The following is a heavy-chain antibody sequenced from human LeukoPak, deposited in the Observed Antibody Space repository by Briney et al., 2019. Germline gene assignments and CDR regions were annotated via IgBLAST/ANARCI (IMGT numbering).Heavy chain of an antibody. Sequence: PGGSLRLSCAASGFTFSDSWMTWVRQAPGKGLEMVANIKQDGSEKYYVDSVKGRFTISRDNSKNTLYLQMNSLRAEDTAVYYCAKDGDNRDFDYWGQGNLVTVSS. CDR3: AKDGDNRDFDY. CDR1: GFTFSDSW. CDR2: IKQDGSEK. J-gene: IGHJ4*02. V-gene: IGHV3-7*01. D-gene: IGHD4-17*01.